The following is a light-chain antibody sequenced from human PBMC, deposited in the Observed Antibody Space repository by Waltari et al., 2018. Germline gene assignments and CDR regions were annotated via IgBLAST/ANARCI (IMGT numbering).Light chain of an antibody. Sequence: QSVLTQPPSVSGAPGQRVTISCTGSSSNIGAGYDVHFYQQLPGTVPKLLIFGNSNRPSGVPDRFSGSKAGTSASLAITWLQAEDEADYYCQSYDSSLSGYVFGTGTKVTVL. CDR1: SSNIGAGYD. CDR3: QSYDSSLSGYV. CDR2: GNS. J-gene: IGLJ1*01. V-gene: IGLV1-40*01.